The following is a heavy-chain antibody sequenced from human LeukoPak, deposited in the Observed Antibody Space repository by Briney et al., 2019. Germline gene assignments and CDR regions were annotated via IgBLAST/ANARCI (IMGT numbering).Heavy chain of an antibody. CDR2: IYYSGST. J-gene: IGHJ5*02. V-gene: IGHV4-39*01. CDR1: GGSISSSSYY. Sequence: PSETLSLTCTVSGGSISSSSYYWGWIRQPPGKGLEWIGSIYYSGSTYYNPSLKSRVTISVDTSKNQFSLKLSSVTAADTAVYYCARPASSDFWSGPNWFDPWGQGTLVTVSS. CDR3: ARPASSDFWSGPNWFDP. D-gene: IGHD3-3*01.